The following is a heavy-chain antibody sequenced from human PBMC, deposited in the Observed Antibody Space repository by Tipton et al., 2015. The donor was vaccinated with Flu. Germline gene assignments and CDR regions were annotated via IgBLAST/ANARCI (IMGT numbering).Heavy chain of an antibody. V-gene: IGHV4-38-2*02. J-gene: IGHJ4*02. CDR3: ATYYYGSGTQSAFDY. D-gene: IGHD3-10*01. CDR1: GASISSESYY. Sequence: LRLSCTVSGASISSESYYWGWIRQPPGKGLEWIGSIFHGGSTYYNPSLKSRVTISVDTSKNQFSLKLSSVTAADTAVYYCATYYYGSGTQSAFDYWGQGTLVTVSS. CDR2: IFHGGST.